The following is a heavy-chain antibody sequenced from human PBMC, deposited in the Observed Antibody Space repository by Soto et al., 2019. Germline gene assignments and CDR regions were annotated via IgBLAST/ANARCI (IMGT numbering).Heavy chain of an antibody. V-gene: IGHV3-30-3*01. CDR1: GFTFSSYA. Sequence: QVQLVESGGGVVQPGRSLRLSCAASGFTFSSYAMHWVPQAPGKGLEWVAVISYDGSNKYYPDSVKGRFTISRDNSKNTLYLQMNSLRAEDTAVYYCARDPVCGGDCYSGHYWGQGTLVTVSS. CDR2: ISYDGSNK. D-gene: IGHD2-21*02. J-gene: IGHJ4*02. CDR3: ARDPVCGGDCYSGHY.